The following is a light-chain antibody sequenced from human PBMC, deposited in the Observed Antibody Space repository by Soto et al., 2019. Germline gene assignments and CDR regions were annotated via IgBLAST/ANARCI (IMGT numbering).Light chain of an antibody. Sequence: QSALTQPASVSGFPGQSVTISCIGTSSDVGAYNYVSWYQQHPGKAPKLIIFDVNHRPSGISNRFSDSKSGNTASLTVSGLQADDEADYYCSSFTVMNTQVFGGGTKLTVL. V-gene: IGLV2-14*03. CDR2: DVN. CDR3: SSFTVMNTQV. J-gene: IGLJ2*01. CDR1: SSDVGAYNY.